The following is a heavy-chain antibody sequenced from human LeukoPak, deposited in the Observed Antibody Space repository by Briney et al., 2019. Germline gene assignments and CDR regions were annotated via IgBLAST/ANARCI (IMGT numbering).Heavy chain of an antibody. CDR2: IYHSGST. D-gene: IGHD3-3*01. V-gene: IGHV4-39*07. Sequence: SETLSLTCTVSGGSIRSSYYYWGWIRQPPGKGLEWIGEIYHSGSTNYNPSLKSRVTISVDKSKNQFSLKLSSVTAADTAVYYCAREGGDFWSGYYTIFDYWGQGTLVTVSS. CDR3: AREGGDFWSGYYTIFDY. J-gene: IGHJ4*02. CDR1: GGSIRSSYYY.